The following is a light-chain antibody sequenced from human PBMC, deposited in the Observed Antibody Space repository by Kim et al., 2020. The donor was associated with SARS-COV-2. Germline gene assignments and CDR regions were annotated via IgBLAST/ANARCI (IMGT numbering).Light chain of an antibody. J-gene: IGLJ3*02. CDR3: SSFTSSNTWV. Sequence: QSALTQPASVSGSPGQSITISCTGTSSDIGTYNYVSWYQQHPDIAPKLMVYDVTKRPSGVSDRFSGSKSGNTASLTISGLQAEDEAHYYCSSFTSSNTWVFGGGTQLTVL. CDR1: SSDIGTYNY. V-gene: IGLV2-14*03. CDR2: DVT.